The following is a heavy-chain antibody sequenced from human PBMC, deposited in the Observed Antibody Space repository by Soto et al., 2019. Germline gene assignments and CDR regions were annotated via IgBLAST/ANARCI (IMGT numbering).Heavy chain of an antibody. CDR2: IWFDGIKS. J-gene: IGHJ6*02. V-gene: IGHV3-33*01. CDR3: ASAGRGGFTPMVRSFYYALDV. CDR1: AFTFSDHG. D-gene: IGHD5-18*01. Sequence: QLVESGGGVVQPGGSLRLSCSATPSAFTFSDHGMHWVRQTPGKGLEWLAVIWFDGIKSSYADSVKGRFTVSRDTSENPLYLPLYRARDEDASVYYCASAGRGGFTPMVRSFYYALDVWGQGTTVAGSS.